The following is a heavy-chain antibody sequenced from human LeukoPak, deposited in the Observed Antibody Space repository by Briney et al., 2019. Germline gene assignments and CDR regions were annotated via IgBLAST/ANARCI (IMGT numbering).Heavy chain of an antibody. CDR2: ISDSGSST. CDR1: GFTFSTYA. V-gene: IGHV3-23*01. CDR3: AKTADSSAYYYGFDC. D-gene: IGHD3-22*01. Sequence: PGGSLRLSCAASGFTFSTYAMNWVRQAPGKGPEWVSGISDSGSSTYYADSVKGRFTISRDNSKNTLYLQMKTLRAEDTAVYYCAKTADSSAYYYGFDCWGQGTLVTVSS. J-gene: IGHJ4*02.